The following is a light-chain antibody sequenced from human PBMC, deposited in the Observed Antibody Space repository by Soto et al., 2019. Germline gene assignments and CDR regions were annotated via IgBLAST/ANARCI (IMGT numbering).Light chain of an antibody. CDR1: QYISNY. J-gene: IGKJ4*01. V-gene: IGKV1-39*01. CDR2: ASS. CDR3: QQSWSVPLT. Sequence: DIQMTQSPSSLSASVGERVTITCRASQYISNYLNWYRRKPGEAPKLLIFASSTLHSGVASRFSGSGSGTDFTLTISSLQPEDFATYYCQQSWSVPLTFGGGNKVEIK.